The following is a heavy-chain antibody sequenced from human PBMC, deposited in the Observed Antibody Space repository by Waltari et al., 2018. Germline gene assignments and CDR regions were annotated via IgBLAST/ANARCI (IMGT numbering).Heavy chain of an antibody. D-gene: IGHD3-10*01. CDR3: ARAGTTLIWGVAE. J-gene: IGHJ4*02. CDR1: GYTFTDFS. V-gene: IGHV1-46*01. Sequence: QVQLVQSGAEVKRPGAAVKVSCKASGYTFTDFSMHWVRQAPGQGLEWMGIINPSGGGTTYTQKFQDRVTMTRDTSTNTVYMGLSSLRSEDTAVYYCARAGTTLIWGVAEWGQGTLVTVSS. CDR2: INPSGGGT.